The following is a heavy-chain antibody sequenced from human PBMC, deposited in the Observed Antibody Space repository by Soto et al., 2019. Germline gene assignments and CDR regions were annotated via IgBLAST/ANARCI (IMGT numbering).Heavy chain of an antibody. CDR3: ARSNGYDPDYYYYMDV. Sequence: SETLSLTCTVSGGSISSSSYYWGWIRQSPGKGLEWIGSIYYSGSTYYNPSLKSRVTISVDTSKNQFSLKLSSVTAADTAVYYCARSNGYDPDYYYYMDVWAKGTTVTVSS. D-gene: IGHD5-12*01. CDR1: GGSISSSSYY. J-gene: IGHJ6*03. CDR2: IYYSGST. V-gene: IGHV4-39*01.